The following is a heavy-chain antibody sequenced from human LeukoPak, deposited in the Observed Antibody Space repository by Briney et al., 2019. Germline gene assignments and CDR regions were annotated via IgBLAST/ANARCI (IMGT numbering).Heavy chain of an antibody. CDR2: FDPEDGET. D-gene: IGHD1-26*01. CDR1: GYTLTELS. J-gene: IGHJ4*02. CDR3: ATVDPLSGSYYAPLDY. V-gene: IGHV1-24*01. Sequence: GASVKVSCKVSGYTLTELSMHWVRQAPGKGLEWMGGFDPEDGETIYAQKFQGRVTVTEDTSTDTAYTELSSLRSEDTAVYYCATVDPLSGSYYAPLDYWGQGTLVTVSS.